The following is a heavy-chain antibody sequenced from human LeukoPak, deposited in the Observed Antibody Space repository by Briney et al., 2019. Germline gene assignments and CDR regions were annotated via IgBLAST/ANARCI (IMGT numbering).Heavy chain of an antibody. Sequence: SVSLSFTCAVWGGLFSGYYWSWVRQPSAKEWEWSGKIHYCGNPNFNTSLTSRDHISVDKAKNQFSLKLSSVTAADTAVYYCAATPEHSSSVWYLDRWGRGTLVTVSS. V-gene: IGHV4-34*01. CDR3: AATPEHSSSVWYLDR. D-gene: IGHD6-6*01. CDR2: IHYCGNP. J-gene: IGHJ2*01. CDR1: GGLFSGYY.